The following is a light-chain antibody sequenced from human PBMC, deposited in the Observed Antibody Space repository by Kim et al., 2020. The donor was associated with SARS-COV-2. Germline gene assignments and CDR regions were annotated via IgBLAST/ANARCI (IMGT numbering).Light chain of an antibody. CDR2: AAS. CDR3: QQTYRTPIT. Sequence: ASVGDGVTIPCRASQTITNCVNWYQQKPNEAPKLLIYAASNLQSGVPSRFSGSGSGTDFTLTISSLQAEDSATYHCQQTYRTPITFGQGTRLEIK. V-gene: IGKV1-39*01. CDR1: QTITNC. J-gene: IGKJ5*01.